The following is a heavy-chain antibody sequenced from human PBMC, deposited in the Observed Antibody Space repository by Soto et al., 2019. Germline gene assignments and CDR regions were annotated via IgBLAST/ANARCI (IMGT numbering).Heavy chain of an antibody. V-gene: IGHV3-23*01. CDR2: ISGSGGST. CDR1: GFTFSSYA. CDR3: AKVSDVLLWFGELVFFDY. D-gene: IGHD3-10*01. J-gene: IGHJ4*02. Sequence: GGSLRLSCAASGFTFSSYAMSWVRQAPGKGLEWVSAISGSGGSTYYADSVKGRFTISRDNSKNTLYLQMNSLRAEDTAVYYCAKVSDVLLWFGELVFFDYWGQGTLVTVSS.